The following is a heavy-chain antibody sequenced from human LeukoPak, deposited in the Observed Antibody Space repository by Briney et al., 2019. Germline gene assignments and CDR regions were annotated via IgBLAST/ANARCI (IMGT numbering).Heavy chain of an antibody. CDR2: ISAYSGNT. V-gene: IGHV1-18*01. Sequence: GASVKVSCKASGGTFTSYGISWVRQAPGQGLEWMGWISAYSGNTNYAQKLQGRVTMTTDTSTSTAYMELRSLRSDDTAVYYCARDRVSGDFDLWGRGTLVTVSS. CDR1: GGTFTSYG. J-gene: IGHJ2*01. CDR3: ARDRVSGDFDL. D-gene: IGHD3-10*01.